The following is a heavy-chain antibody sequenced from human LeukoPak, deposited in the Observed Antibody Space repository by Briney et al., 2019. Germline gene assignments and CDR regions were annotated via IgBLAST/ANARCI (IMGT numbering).Heavy chain of an antibody. D-gene: IGHD6-19*01. CDR1: GVSISSSNSY. Sequence: PSETLSLTCTVSGVSISSSNSYWGWIRQPPGKGLEWIGSIYYSGNTYYNASLKSQVSISIDTSKNQFSLKLSSVTAADTAVYYCARTGAPKGWNYHYYMDVWGKGTTVTVSS. V-gene: IGHV4-39*07. CDR3: ARTGAPKGWNYHYYMDV. J-gene: IGHJ6*03. CDR2: IYYSGNT.